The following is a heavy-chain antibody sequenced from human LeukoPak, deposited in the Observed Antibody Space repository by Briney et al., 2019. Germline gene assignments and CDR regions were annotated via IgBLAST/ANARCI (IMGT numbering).Heavy chain of an antibody. CDR3: AKHRRSTLVTAYFDY. V-gene: IGHV3-23*01. D-gene: IGHD2-21*02. CDR2: ISSRGDDA. J-gene: IGHJ4*02. Sequence: PGGSLRLSCAASGFTFSSYAMSWVRQAPGKGLEWVSSISSRGDDATYADSVKGRITISRDNSKNTLYLQLNSLRVDDTAVYYCAKHRRSTLVTAYFDYWGQGNLVTVSS. CDR1: GFTFSSYA.